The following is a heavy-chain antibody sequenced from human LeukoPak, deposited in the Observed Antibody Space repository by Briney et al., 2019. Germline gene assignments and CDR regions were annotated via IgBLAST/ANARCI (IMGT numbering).Heavy chain of an antibody. CDR3: AKDRDCGGDCYSDY. CDR1: GFTVSSNY. D-gene: IGHD2-21*01. J-gene: IGHJ4*02. CDR2: IYSGGST. Sequence: PGGSLRLSCAASGFTVSSNYMSWVRQAPGKGLEWVSVIYSGGSTYYADSVKGRFTISRDNSKNTLYLQMNSLRAEDTAVYYCAKDRDCGGDCYSDYWGQGTLVTVSS. V-gene: IGHV3-53*01.